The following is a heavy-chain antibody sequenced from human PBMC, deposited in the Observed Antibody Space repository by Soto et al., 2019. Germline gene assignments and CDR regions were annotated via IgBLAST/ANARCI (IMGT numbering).Heavy chain of an antibody. J-gene: IGHJ5*02. D-gene: IGHD3-22*01. V-gene: IGHV4-4*02. CDR2: IYHSGST. CDR1: GGSISSSNW. CDR3: ARDYYDSSGYYDWFDP. Sequence: TLSLTCAVSGGSISSSNWWSWVRQPPGKGLEWIGEIYHSGSTNYNPSLKSRVTISVDKSKNQFSLKLSSVTAADTAVYYCARDYYDSSGYYDWFDPWGQGTLVTVSS.